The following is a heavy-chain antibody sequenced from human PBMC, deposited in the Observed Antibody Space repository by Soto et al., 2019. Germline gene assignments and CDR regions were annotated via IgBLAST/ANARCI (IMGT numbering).Heavy chain of an antibody. J-gene: IGHJ5*02. CDR2: IDYRGST. CDR1: GDSTSTSTYY. V-gene: IGHV4-39*01. CDR3: SRRAPDGYDP. Sequence: PSETLSLTCTVSGDSTSTSTYYWGWIRQPPGKGLEWIGSIDYRGSTYHNPSLKSRVTISVDTSKNQFSLKLSSVTASDTAFYYCSRRAPDGYDPWGQGTLVTVSS.